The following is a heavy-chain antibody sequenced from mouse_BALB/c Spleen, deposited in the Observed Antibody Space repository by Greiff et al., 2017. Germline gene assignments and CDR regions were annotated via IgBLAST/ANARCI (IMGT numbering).Heavy chain of an antibody. V-gene: IGHV14-4*02. Sequence: EVKLQESGAELVRSGASVKLSCTASGFNIKDYYMHWVKQRPEQGLEWIGWIDPENGDTEYAPKFQGKATMTADTSSNTAYLQLSSLTSEDTAVYYCNAYRGNYYAMDYWGQGTSVTVSS. CDR1: GFNIKDYY. J-gene: IGHJ4*01. CDR3: NAYRGNYYAMDY. CDR2: IDPENGDT. D-gene: IGHD2-14*01.